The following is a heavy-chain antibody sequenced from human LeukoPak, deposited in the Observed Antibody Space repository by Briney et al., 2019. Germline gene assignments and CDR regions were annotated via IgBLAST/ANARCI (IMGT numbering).Heavy chain of an antibody. Sequence: ASVKVSCKASGYTFTGYYMHWVRQAPGQGLEWMGWINPNSGGTNYAQKLQGRVTMTRDTSISTAYMELSRLRSDDTAVYYCARRYPYYYYMDVWGKGTTVTVSS. V-gene: IGHV1-2*02. CDR1: GYTFTGYY. CDR3: ARRYPYYYYMDV. D-gene: IGHD1-1*01. CDR2: INPNSGGT. J-gene: IGHJ6*03.